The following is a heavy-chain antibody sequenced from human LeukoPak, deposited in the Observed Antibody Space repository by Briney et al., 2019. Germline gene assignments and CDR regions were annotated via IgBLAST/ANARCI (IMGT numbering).Heavy chain of an antibody. D-gene: IGHD2-21*02. Sequence: GGSLRLSCAASGFTYSSYSMNWVRQAPGKGLEWVSSISSSSSYIYYADSVKGRFTISRDNAKNSLYLQMNSLRAEDTAVYYCARAANCGGDCYPDYWGQGTLVTVSS. J-gene: IGHJ4*02. CDR3: ARAANCGGDCYPDY. CDR2: ISSSSSYI. CDR1: GFTYSSYS. V-gene: IGHV3-21*01.